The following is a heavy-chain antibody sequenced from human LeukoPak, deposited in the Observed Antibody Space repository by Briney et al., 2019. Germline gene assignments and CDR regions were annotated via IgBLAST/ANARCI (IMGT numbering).Heavy chain of an antibody. J-gene: IGHJ4*02. CDR3: AKDRPNYYGSNGHYYRRDGDY. D-gene: IGHD3-22*01. V-gene: IGHV3-23*01. CDR1: GFTSSIYA. Sequence: GGSLRLSCAASGFTSSIYAMSWVRQAPGKGLQWVSSITSSGDGTYYADSVKGRFTISRDNSENMLYLQMNSLRVEDTAVYFCAKDRPNYYGSNGHYYRRDGDYWGQGTLVTVSS. CDR2: ITSSGDGT.